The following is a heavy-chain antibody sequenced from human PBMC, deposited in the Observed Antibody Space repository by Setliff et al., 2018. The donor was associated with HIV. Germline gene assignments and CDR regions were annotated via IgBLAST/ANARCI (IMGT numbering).Heavy chain of an antibody. J-gene: IGHJ4*01. CDR2: INVGKGDT. CDR3: ARGALLAVFDFDH. V-gene: IGHV1-3*01. D-gene: IGHD3-10*01. Sequence: ASVKVSCKASGYTFTTYSIHWVRQAPGQSLEWMGWINVGKGDTKYSQELQGRITLTTDTSANTAYMELSSLRSDDTAMYFCARGALLAVFDFDHWGHGTLGTVS. CDR1: GYTFTTYS.